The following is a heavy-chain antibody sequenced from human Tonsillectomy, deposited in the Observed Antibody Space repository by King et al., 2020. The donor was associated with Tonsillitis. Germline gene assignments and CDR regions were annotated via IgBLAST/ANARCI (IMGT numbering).Heavy chain of an antibody. Sequence: VQLQESGPGLVKPSETLSLTCTVSGGSISTYYWNWVRQPPGKGLEWIAYINYSGSTNYYPSLKSRVTISVDTSKNQFSLKLSSVTAADTAVYYCARGRGSSPWGGSGSCYFNYWGRGTLVTVSS. J-gene: IGHJ4*02. D-gene: IGHD3-10*01. CDR1: GGSISTYY. CDR2: INYSGST. V-gene: IGHV4-59*01. CDR3: ARGRGSSPWGGSGSCYFNY.